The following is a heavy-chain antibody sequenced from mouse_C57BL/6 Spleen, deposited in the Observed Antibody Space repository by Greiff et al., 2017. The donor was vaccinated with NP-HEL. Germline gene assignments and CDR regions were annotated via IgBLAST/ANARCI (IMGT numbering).Heavy chain of an antibody. J-gene: IGHJ4*01. Sequence: VQLQQPGAELVKPGASVKLSCKASGYTFTSYWMQWVKQRPGQGLEWIGEIDPSDSYTNYNQKFKGKATLTVDTSSSTAYMQLSSLTSEDSAVYYCARGSYGNYDYYAMDYWGQGTSVTVSS. CDR1: GYTFTSYW. D-gene: IGHD2-1*01. CDR2: IDPSDSYT. V-gene: IGHV1-50*01. CDR3: ARGSYGNYDYYAMDY.